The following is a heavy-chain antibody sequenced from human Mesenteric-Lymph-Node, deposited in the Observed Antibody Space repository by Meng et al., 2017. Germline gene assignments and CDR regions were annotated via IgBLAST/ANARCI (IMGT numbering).Heavy chain of an antibody. D-gene: IGHD4-11*01. CDR3: AKIGSNHQFDL. J-gene: IGHJ4*02. Sequence: QVQLVQSGAEVQKSGASVKVSCKASGYTFNVYYMHWVRQAPGQGLEWMGRINPHTGGINYAQEFQGRVAMTRDTSISTAYMELSRLRTDDTAVYYCAKIGSNHQFDLWGQGTLVTVSS. CDR1: GYTFNVYY. CDR2: INPHTGGI. V-gene: IGHV1-2*06.